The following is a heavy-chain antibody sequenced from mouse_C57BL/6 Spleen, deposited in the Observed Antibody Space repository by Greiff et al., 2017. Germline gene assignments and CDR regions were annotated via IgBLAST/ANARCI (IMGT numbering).Heavy chain of an antibody. CDR2: ISLKSDNYAT. CDR1: GFTFSNYW. D-gene: IGHD1-1*01. Sequence: EVQLVESGGGLVQPGGSMKLSCVASGFTFSNYWMNWVRQSPEKGLEWVAQISLKSDNYATHYAESVKGRLTISRDDSKSSVYWLMNNIRAEDTGVYYCTGLYGIDDWGKGTTLTVSS. J-gene: IGHJ2*01. CDR3: TGLYGIDD. V-gene: IGHV6-3*01.